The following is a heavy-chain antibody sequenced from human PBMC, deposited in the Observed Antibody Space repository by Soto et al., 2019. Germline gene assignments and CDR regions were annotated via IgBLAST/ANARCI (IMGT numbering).Heavy chain of an antibody. V-gene: IGHV1-46*03. CDR1: GYTFTSYY. J-gene: IGHJ5*02. CDR3: ARAHIRTYYDFWSGYGWFDP. D-gene: IGHD3-3*01. CDR2: INPSGGST. Sequence: ASVKVSCKASGYTFTSYYMHWVRQAPGQGLEWMGIINPSGGSTSYAQKFQGRVTMTRDTSTSTVYMELSSLRSEDTAVYYCARAHIRTYYDFWSGYGWFDPWGQGTLVTVSS.